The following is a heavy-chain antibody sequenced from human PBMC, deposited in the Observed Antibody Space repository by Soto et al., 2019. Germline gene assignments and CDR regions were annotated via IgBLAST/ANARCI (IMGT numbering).Heavy chain of an antibody. CDR2: ISAYNGNT. J-gene: IGHJ6*03. CDR1: GYTFTSYG. D-gene: IGHD4-17*01. Sequence: GASVKVSCKASGYTFTSYGISWVRQAPGQGLEWMGWISAYNGNTNYAQKLQGRVTMTTDTSTSTAYMELRSLRSDDTAVYYCARVGMTTVTTGYYYYYYMDVWGKGTTVTVSS. V-gene: IGHV1-18*01. CDR3: ARVGMTTVTTGYYYYYYMDV.